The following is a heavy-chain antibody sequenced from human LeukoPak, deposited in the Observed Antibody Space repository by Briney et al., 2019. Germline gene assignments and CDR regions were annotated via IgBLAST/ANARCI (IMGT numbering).Heavy chain of an antibody. CDR3: ARGGLDCGDDCYIDS. V-gene: IGHV4-39*01. CDR1: GGSISSSSYY. J-gene: IGHJ4*02. D-gene: IGHD2-21*01. CDR2: IYYSGST. Sequence: PSETLSLTCTVSGGSISSSSYYWGWIRQPPGKGLEWIGSIYYSGSTYYNPSLKSRVTISVDTSKNQFSLKLSSVTAADTAVYYCARGGLDCGDDCYIDSWGQGTLVTVSS.